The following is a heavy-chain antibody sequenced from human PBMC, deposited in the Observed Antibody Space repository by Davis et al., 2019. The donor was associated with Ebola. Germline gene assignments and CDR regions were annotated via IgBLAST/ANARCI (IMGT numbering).Heavy chain of an antibody. CDR1: GYRFSSYW. V-gene: IGHV5-51*01. CDR2: IYAGDSDT. Sequence: GESLKISCKASGYRFSSYWIAWVRQMPDKGLEWMGIIYAGDSDTTYSPSFQGQVTISADKSISTAYLQWSSLKASDTAVYYCARCRSLGTYYYMDVWGKGTTVTVSS. J-gene: IGHJ6*03. D-gene: IGHD3-16*01. CDR3: ARCRSLGTYYYMDV.